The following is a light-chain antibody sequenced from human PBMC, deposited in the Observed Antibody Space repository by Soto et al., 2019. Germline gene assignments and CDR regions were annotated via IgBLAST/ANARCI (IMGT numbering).Light chain of an antibody. CDR3: QSFDSSLGGWL. CDR2: GDT. J-gene: IGLJ3*02. V-gene: IGLV1-40*01. Sequence: QPVLTQPPSVSGAPGQRVTLSCTGSRSNIGAGFDVHWYQQLPGTAPKLLISGDTNRPSGVSDRFSGSKSGTSASLAITGLGAEDEADYYCQSFDSSLGGWLFGGGTKLTVL. CDR1: RSNIGAGFD.